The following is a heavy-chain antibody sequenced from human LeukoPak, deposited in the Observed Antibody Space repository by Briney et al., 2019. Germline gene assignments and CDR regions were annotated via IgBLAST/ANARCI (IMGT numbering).Heavy chain of an antibody. CDR3: ARVGAIVVVPAATQEDY. CDR2: ISAYNGNT. Sequence: ASVKVSCKASGYTFTSYGISWVRQAPGQGLEWMGWISAYNGNTNYAQKLQGRVTMTTDTSTSTAYMELRSLRSDDTAVYYCARVGAIVVVPAATQEDYWGQGTLVTLSS. V-gene: IGHV1-18*01. J-gene: IGHJ4*02. CDR1: GYTFTSYG. D-gene: IGHD2-2*01.